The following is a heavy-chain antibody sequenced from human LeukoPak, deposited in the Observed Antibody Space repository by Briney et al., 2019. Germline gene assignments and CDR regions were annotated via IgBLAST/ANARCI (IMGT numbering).Heavy chain of an antibody. CDR2: ISGSGGST. D-gene: IGHD3-3*01. Sequence: PGGSLRPSCAASGFTFSSYAMSWVRQAPGKGLEWVSAISGSGGSTYYADSVKGRFTISRDNSKNTLYLQMNSLRAEDTAVYYCAKASPVLRFLEWLSFDYWGQGTLVTVSS. V-gene: IGHV3-23*01. J-gene: IGHJ4*02. CDR3: AKASPVLRFLEWLSFDY. CDR1: GFTFSSYA.